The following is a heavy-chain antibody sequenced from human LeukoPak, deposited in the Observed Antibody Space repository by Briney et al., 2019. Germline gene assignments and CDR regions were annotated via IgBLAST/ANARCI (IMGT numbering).Heavy chain of an antibody. CDR2: IYSGGRT. CDR3: ARGDRAASGFDY. Sequence: SGGSLRLSCAASGFSVSSNYMNWVRQAPGKGLEWVSVIYSGGRTYYADSVKGRFIISRGNSKNTLYLQMNSLRAEDTAVYYCARGDRAASGFDYWGQGTLVTVSS. CDR1: GFSVSSNY. V-gene: IGHV3-66*01. D-gene: IGHD2-15*01. J-gene: IGHJ4*02.